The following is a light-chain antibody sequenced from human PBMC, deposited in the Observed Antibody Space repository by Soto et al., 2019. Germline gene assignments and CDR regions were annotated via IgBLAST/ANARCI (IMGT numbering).Light chain of an antibody. V-gene: IGLV2-14*01. CDR2: KVS. CDR3: SSYTSSSTQV. CDR1: SREVGGYNY. J-gene: IGLJ1*01. Sequence: QSVLTQPASVSGSPGQSITISCTGTSREVGGYNYVSWYQQHPGKAPKLMIYKVSNRPSGVSNRFSGSKSGNTASLTISGLQAEDEADYYCSSYTSSSTQVFGTGTKVTVL.